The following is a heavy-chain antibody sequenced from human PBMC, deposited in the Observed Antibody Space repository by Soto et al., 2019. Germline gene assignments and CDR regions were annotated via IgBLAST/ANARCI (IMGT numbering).Heavy chain of an antibody. J-gene: IGHJ5*02. CDR1: GGYISSGGSS. D-gene: IGHD5-12*01. CDR3: ARPNRDGYNFDWFDP. Sequence: SETLSLTCAVSGGYISSGGSSWSWVRQPPGKGLEWIGYIYPSGSAYYNTSLKSRVTLSVDTSKNQFSLELRSVTAADTAVYYCARPNRDGYNFDWFDPWGQGTLVTVSS. CDR2: IYPSGSA. V-gene: IGHV4-30-2*01.